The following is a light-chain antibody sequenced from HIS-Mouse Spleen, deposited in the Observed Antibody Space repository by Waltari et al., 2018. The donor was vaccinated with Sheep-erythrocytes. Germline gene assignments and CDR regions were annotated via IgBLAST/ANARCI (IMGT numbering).Light chain of an antibody. CDR1: KLGDKY. J-gene: IGLJ2*01. CDR2: QDT. V-gene: IGLV3-1*01. Sequence: SSQLTQPPSVSVSPGPPASITCSADKLGDKYACWYQQKPGQSPVLVIYQDTKRPSGIPERFSGSNSGNTATLTISGTQAMDEADYYCQAWDSSIVVFGGGTKLTVL. CDR3: QAWDSSIVV.